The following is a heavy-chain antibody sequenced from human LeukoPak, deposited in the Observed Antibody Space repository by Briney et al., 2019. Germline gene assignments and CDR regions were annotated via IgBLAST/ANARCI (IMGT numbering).Heavy chain of an antibody. D-gene: IGHD3-10*01. J-gene: IGHJ3*02. CDR1: GFTFSSYS. CDR3: ARDGSGYDDAFDI. CDR2: ISSSSSYI. Sequence: GGSLRLSCAASGFTFSSYSMNWVRQAPGKGLEWVSSISSSSSYIYYADSVKGRFTISRDNARNSLYLQMNSLRAEDTAVYYCARDGSGYDDAFDIWGQGTMVTVSS. V-gene: IGHV3-21*01.